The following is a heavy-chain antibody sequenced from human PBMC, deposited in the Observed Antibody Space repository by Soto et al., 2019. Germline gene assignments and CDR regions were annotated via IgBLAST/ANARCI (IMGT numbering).Heavy chain of an antibody. CDR3: ARGPSSLTRFDY. CDR2: ISFDGSNK. J-gene: IGHJ4*02. D-gene: IGHD2-2*01. V-gene: IGHV3-30-3*01. CDR1: GYTFTSYY. Sequence: SCKASGYTFTSYYMHWVRQAPGKGLEWVAVISFDGSNKYYADSVKGRFTISRDNSKNTLYLQMNSLRAEDTAVYFCARGPSSLTRFDYWGQGTLVTVSS.